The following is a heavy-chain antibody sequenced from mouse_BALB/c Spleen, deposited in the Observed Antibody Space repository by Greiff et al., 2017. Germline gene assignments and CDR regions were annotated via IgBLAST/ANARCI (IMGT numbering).Heavy chain of an antibody. Sequence: EVMLVESGGGLVKPGGSLKLSCAASGFTFSSYAMSWVRQTPEKRLEWVASISSGGSTYYPDSVKGRFTISRDNARNILYLQMSSLRSEDTAMYYCARDYYGYWYFDVWGAGTTVTVSS. CDR2: ISSGGST. V-gene: IGHV5-6-5*01. J-gene: IGHJ1*01. CDR3: ARDYYGYWYFDV. CDR1: GFTFSSYA. D-gene: IGHD1-1*01.